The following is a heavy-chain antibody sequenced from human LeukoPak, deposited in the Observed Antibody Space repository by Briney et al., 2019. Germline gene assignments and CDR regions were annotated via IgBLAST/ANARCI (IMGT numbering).Heavy chain of an antibody. V-gene: IGHV4-39*01. J-gene: IGHJ5*02. CDR1: GASISSGLYY. D-gene: IGHD2-2*01. CDR2: IYYTGNT. CDR3: ARSLTEDCSRNSCSAGWFDP. Sequence: SETPSLTCTVSGASISSGLYYWAWIRQSPGKGLEWIASIYYTGNTKNNPYLKSRVSISVDTSRNQFSLTLSSVTAADTAVYYCARSLTEDCSRNSCSAGWFDPWGQGILVTVSS.